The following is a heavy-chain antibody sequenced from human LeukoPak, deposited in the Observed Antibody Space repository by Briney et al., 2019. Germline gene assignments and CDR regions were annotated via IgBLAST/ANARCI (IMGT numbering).Heavy chain of an antibody. CDR3: ARDQSDNCGGDCHNFDY. CDR2: ITSSGSTK. V-gene: IGHV3-11*04. J-gene: IGHJ4*02. CDR1: GFTFSDYY. D-gene: IGHD2-21*02. Sequence: GGSLRLSCAASGFTFSDYYMSWIRQAPGKGLEWVSYITSSGSTKYYADSVKGRFTISRDNAKNSLYLQMNSLRAEDTAVYYCARDQSDNCGGDCHNFDYWGQGTLVTVSS.